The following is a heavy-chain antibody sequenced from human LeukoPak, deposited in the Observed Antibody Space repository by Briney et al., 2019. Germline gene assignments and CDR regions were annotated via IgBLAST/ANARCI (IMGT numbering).Heavy chain of an antibody. Sequence: ASVKVSCKASGYTFTSYAMNWVRQAPGQGLEWMVWINTNTGNPTYAQGFTGRFVFSLDRSVSTAYLQMFNLKAEDSAVYYCVRELEPMVRGVVVDYWGQGTLVYVSS. V-gene: IGHV7-4-1*01. CDR3: VRELEPMVRGVVVDY. CDR2: INTNTGNP. D-gene: IGHD3-10*01. CDR1: GYTFTSYA. J-gene: IGHJ4*02.